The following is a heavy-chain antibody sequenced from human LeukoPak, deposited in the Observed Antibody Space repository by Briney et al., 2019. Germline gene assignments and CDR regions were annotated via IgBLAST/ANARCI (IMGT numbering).Heavy chain of an antibody. CDR2: ISTSGSTI. D-gene: IGHD1-26*01. CDR1: GFTFSSYS. CDR3: ARDLWIVGATGFDY. Sequence: GGSLRLSCAASGFTFSSYSMNWVRQAPGKGLEWVSYISTSGSTIYYADSVKGRFTISRDNAKNSLYLQMNSLRAEDTAVYYCARDLWIVGATGFDYWGQGTLVTVSS. J-gene: IGHJ4*02. V-gene: IGHV3-48*04.